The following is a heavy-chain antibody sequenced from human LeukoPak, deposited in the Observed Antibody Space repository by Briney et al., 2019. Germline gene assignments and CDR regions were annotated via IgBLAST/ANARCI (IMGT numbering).Heavy chain of an antibody. J-gene: IGHJ4*02. V-gene: IGHV4-30-2*01. CDR3: ARGGTVTTLDY. D-gene: IGHD4-17*01. CDR1: GGSISSGGYS. Sequence: SETLSLTCAVSGGSISSGGYSWSWIRQPPGKGLEWIGYIYHSGSTYYNPSLKSRVTISVDRSKNQFSLKLSSVTAADTAVYYCARGGTVTTLDYWGRGTLVTVSS. CDR2: IYHSGST.